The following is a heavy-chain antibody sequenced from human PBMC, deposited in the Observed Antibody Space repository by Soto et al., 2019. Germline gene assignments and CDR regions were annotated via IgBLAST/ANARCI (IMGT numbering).Heavy chain of an antibody. Sequence: SETLSLTCAVYGGSFSGYYWSWIRQPPGKGLEWIGEINPSGSTNYNPSLKSRVTISVDTSKNQFSLKLSSVTAADTAVYYCARGGRGYSEYYYYSGMDAWGQGTTVTV. CDR1: GGSFSGYY. J-gene: IGHJ6*02. CDR2: INPSGST. D-gene: IGHD5-18*01. V-gene: IGHV4-34*01. CDR3: ARGGRGYSEYYYYSGMDA.